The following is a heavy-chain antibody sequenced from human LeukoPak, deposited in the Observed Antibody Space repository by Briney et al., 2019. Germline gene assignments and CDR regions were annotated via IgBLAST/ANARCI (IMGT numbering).Heavy chain of an antibody. CDR2: IYYSGST. CDR1: GASISSYY. CDR3: ARDQSSSSWYGYFDY. D-gene: IGHD6-13*01. J-gene: IGHJ4*02. Sequence: SETLSLTCTVSGASISSYYWSWIRPPPGKGLEWIGYIYYSGSTNYNPSLKSRVTISVDTSKNQFSLKLSSVTAADTAVYYCARDQSSSSWYGYFDYWGQGTLVTVSS. V-gene: IGHV4-59*01.